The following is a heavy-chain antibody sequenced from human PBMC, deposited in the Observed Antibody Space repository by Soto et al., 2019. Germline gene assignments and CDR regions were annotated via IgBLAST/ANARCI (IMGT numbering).Heavy chain of an antibody. CDR3: ARHLKRYYMDV. CDR1: GGSISSSSYY. CDR2: IYFSGST. Sequence: SETLSLTCTVSGGSISSSSYYWGWIRQPPGKGLEWIGSIYFSGSTYYNPSLKSRVTISVDTSKNQFSLKLSSVTAADTAVYYCARHLKRYYMDVWGKGTTVTVSS. V-gene: IGHV4-39*01. J-gene: IGHJ6*03.